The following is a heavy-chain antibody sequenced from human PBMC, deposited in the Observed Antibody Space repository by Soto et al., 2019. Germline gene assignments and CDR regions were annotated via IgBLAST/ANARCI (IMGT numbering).Heavy chain of an antibody. CDR3: ARGPIGVVAANYYYGMDV. Sequence: QVQLVQSGAEVKKPGASVKVSCKASGYTFTGYYMHWVRQAPGQGLEWMGWINPNSGGTNYAQKFQGWVTMTRDTSISTAYMELSRLRSDDTAVYYCARGPIGVVAANYYYGMDVWGQGTKVTVSS. D-gene: IGHD2-15*01. CDR2: INPNSGGT. J-gene: IGHJ6*02. V-gene: IGHV1-2*04. CDR1: GYTFTGYY.